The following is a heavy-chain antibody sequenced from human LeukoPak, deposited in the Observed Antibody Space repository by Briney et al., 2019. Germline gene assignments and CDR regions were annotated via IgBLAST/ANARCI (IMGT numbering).Heavy chain of an antibody. CDR3: ARQRGYDPFDY. Sequence: GESLKISCKGSGYSFINFWIAWVRQMPGKGLEWMGIIYAGDSDTRHSPSFQGQVTISVDKSISTAYLQWSSLKASDTAMYYCARQRGYDPFDYWGQGTLVTVSS. D-gene: IGHD3-3*01. J-gene: IGHJ4*02. CDR2: IYAGDSDT. V-gene: IGHV5-51*01. CDR1: GYSFINFW.